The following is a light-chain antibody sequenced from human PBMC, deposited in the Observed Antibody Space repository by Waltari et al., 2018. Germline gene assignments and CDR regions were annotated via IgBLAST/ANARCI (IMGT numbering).Light chain of an antibody. Sequence: QSILTQPPSISAAPGQKVTISCSGSSSNIGNNRVSWYQQVPGAVPKLLISDNDQRPSGIPDRFSGSRSATSATLGITGLQTVDEADYYCATWDNSLSGVVFGGGTKLTVL. V-gene: IGLV1-51*01. CDR1: SSNIGNNR. J-gene: IGLJ2*01. CDR3: ATWDNSLSGVV. CDR2: DND.